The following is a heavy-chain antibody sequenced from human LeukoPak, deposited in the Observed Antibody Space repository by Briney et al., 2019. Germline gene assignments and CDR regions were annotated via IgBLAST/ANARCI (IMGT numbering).Heavy chain of an antibody. CDR3: SRESGAFCPFGY. CDR1: GGSISNTNW. D-gene: IGHD1-26*01. J-gene: IGHJ4*02. V-gene: IGHV4-4*02. Sequence: SETLSLTCDVSGGSISNTNWWSWVRQPPGQGLEWIGEVSLAGQTNYNPSLNGRVTMSLDESSNKLSLKLTSVTAADTAIYYCSRESGAFCPFGYWGQGTLVIV. CDR2: VSLAGQT.